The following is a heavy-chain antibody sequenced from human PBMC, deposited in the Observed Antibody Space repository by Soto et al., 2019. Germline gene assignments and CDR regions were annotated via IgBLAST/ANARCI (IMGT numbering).Heavy chain of an antibody. CDR3: ATYYDILTGYYNLDY. CDR1: GYTLTELS. Sequence: ASVKLSCKVSGYTLTELSMHWVRQAPGKGLEWMGGFDPEDGETIYAQKFQGRVTMTEDTSTDTAYMELSSLRSEDTAVYYCATYYDILTGYYNLDYWGQGTLVTVSS. V-gene: IGHV1-24*01. CDR2: FDPEDGET. J-gene: IGHJ4*02. D-gene: IGHD3-9*01.